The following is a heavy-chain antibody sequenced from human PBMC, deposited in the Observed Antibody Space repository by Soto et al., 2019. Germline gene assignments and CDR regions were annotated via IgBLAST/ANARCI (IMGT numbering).Heavy chain of an antibody. Sequence: EVQLLESGGGLVQPGGSLRLSCAASGFTSSTYAMSWVRQAPGKGLEWVSGISASGGSTYYADSVKGRFTISRDTSKNTLYLQMNSLRAEDTAVYYCAKDRCGGDCYFFDYWGQGTLVTVSS. D-gene: IGHD2-21*02. J-gene: IGHJ4*02. CDR2: ISASGGST. CDR1: GFTSSTYA. CDR3: AKDRCGGDCYFFDY. V-gene: IGHV3-23*01.